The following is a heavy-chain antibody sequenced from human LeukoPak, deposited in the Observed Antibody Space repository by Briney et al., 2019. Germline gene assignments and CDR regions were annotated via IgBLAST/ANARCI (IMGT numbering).Heavy chain of an antibody. CDR3: ARDRWELLFDY. V-gene: IGHV3-74*01. CDR1: GFTFSSYW. J-gene: IGHJ4*02. CDR2: INTDGSST. Sequence: PGGSLRLCCAASGFTFSSYWMHWVRQAPGKGLVWVSRINTDGSSTSYADSVKGRFTISRDNAKNTLYLQMNSLRAEDTAVYYCARDRWELLFDYWGQGTLVTVSS. D-gene: IGHD1-26*01.